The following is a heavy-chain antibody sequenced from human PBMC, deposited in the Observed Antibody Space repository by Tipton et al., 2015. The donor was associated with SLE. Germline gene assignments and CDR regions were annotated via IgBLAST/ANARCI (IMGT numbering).Heavy chain of an antibody. CDR2: ISYDGSNK. D-gene: IGHD6-6*01. CDR3: ARDRSRALDY. Sequence: SLRLSCAASGFTVSSNYMSWVRQAPGKGLEWVAVISYDGSNKYYADSVKGRFTISRDNSKNTLYLQMNSLRAEDTAVYYCARDRSRALDYWGQGTLVTVSS. V-gene: IGHV3-30*03. CDR1: GFTVSSNY. J-gene: IGHJ4*02.